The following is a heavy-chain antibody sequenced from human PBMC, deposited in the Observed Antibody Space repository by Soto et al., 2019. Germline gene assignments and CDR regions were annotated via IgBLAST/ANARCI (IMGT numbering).Heavy chain of an antibody. J-gene: IGHJ4*01. CDR3: GRVPGIMIFGVVQGYFDY. CDR1: GYTFTSYG. V-gene: IGHV1-18*01. D-gene: IGHD3-3*01. Sequence: ASVKVSCKAAGYTFTSYGISWWRQAPGQGLEWMGWISAYNGNTNYAQKLQSRVTMTTNTSTSTAYMQLRNRRSDDTAVYYYGRVPGIMIFGVVQGYFDYWGKGLLVAVYS. CDR2: ISAYNGNT.